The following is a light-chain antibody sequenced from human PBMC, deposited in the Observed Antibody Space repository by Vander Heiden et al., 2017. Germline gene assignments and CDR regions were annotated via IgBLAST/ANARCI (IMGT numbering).Light chain of an antibody. CDR1: QSVSSN. J-gene: IGKJ5*01. CDR2: GAS. CDR3: QQYTNWAIT. V-gene: IGKV3-15*01. Sequence: EIVMTQSPATLSVSPGERATLSCRASQSVSSNLAWYQQKPGQAPRLLIYGASTRATGIPARFSGSGSGTEFTLTISSLQSEDFAVYYCQQYTNWAITFGQGTRLEMK.